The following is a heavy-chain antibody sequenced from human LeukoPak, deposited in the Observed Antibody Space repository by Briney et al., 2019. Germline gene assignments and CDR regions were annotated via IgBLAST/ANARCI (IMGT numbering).Heavy chain of an antibody. CDR2: ISAYNGNT. CDR1: GYTFSSYG. V-gene: IGHV1-18*01. Sequence: ASVKVSCMASGYTFSSYGISWVRQAPGQGLEWMGWISAYNGNTNYPQKLQGRVTMSTDTCTSTAYMELRSLRSDDTAMYYCAREPQWELTGGFDYWGQGTLVTVSS. J-gene: IGHJ4*02. D-gene: IGHD1-26*01. CDR3: AREPQWELTGGFDY.